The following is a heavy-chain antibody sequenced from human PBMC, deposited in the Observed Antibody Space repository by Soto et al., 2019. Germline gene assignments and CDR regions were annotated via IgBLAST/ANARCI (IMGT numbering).Heavy chain of an antibody. CDR3: ARYVGATVAGTVTFDY. V-gene: IGHV1-18*01. D-gene: IGHD6-19*01. J-gene: IGHJ4*02. Sequence: GASVKVSCKASGYTFTSYGISWVRQAPGQGLEWMGWISAYNGNTNYAQKLQGRVTMTTDTSTSTAYMELRSLRSDDTAVYYCARYVGATVAGTVTFDYWGQGNLVTVSS. CDR2: ISAYNGNT. CDR1: GYTFTSYG.